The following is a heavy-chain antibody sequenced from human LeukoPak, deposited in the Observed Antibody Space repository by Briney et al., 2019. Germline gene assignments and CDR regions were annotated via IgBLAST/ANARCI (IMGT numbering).Heavy chain of an antibody. J-gene: IGHJ4*02. V-gene: IGHV4-39*01. D-gene: IGHD2-15*01. Sequence: RPSETLSLTCTVSGGSISSSSYSWGWIRQPPGKGLEWIGNIYYSGTTYYNPSLKSRVTISVDTSKNQFSLRLSSVTAADTAVYYCARHGVVVIGCLFDYWGQGTLVTVSS. CDR1: GGSISSSSYS. CDR3: ARHGVVVIGCLFDY. CDR2: IYYSGTT.